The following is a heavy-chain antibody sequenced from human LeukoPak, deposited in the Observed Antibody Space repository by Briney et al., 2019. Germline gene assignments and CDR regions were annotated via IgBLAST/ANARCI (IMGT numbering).Heavy chain of an antibody. CDR3: ARLITIFGAGTGCFDY. CDR1: GYSFTSYW. CDR2: IYPGDSDT. V-gene: IGHV5-51*01. D-gene: IGHD3-3*01. Sequence: PGGSLRLSCKGSGYSFTSYWIGWVRQMPGKGLEWMGIIYPGDSDTRYSPSFQGQVTISADKSISTAYLQWSSLKASDTAMYYCARLITIFGAGTGCFDYWGQGTLVTVSS. J-gene: IGHJ4*02.